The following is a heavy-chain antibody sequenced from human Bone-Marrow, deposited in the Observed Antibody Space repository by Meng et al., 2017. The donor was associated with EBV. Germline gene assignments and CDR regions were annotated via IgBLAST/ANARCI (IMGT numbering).Heavy chain of an antibody. CDR3: ARPFPSIVSPRLDPFGD. Sequence: VNASAPSSLTGPLSVGSISSFSXXGWSRQPPGRGLEWIGSVHYSGSTYYSPSLKSRITVSVDTSKNQFSLRLTSVTAADTAVYYCARPFPSIVSPRLDPFGDWGQGTLVTVSS. CDR2: VHYSGST. V-gene: IGHV4-39*01. D-gene: IGHD5/OR15-5a*01. CDR1: VGSISSFSX. J-gene: IGHJ4*02.